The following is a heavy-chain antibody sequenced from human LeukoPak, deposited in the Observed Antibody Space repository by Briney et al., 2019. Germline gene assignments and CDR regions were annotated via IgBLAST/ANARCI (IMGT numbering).Heavy chain of an antibody. CDR3: AKGYDSSGYYVFDY. V-gene: IGHV3-23*01. D-gene: IGHD3-22*01. CDR2: ITSGDST. Sequence: GGSLRLSCAASGFIFSTYAMTWVRQAPGKGLEWVSTITSGDSTYYADSVKGRFTISRYNSKNTLYLQMNSLRAEDTAVYYCAKGYDSSGYYVFDYWGQGTLVTVSS. CDR1: GFIFSTYA. J-gene: IGHJ4*02.